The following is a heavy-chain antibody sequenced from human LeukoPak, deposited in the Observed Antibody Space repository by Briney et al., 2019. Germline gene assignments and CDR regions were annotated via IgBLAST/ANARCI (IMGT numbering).Heavy chain of an antibody. V-gene: IGHV3-30*02. CDR3: ARHNTRFLERLPALGS. Sequence: GGSLRLSCLASGFTFNSYAMHWVRRAPGKGLEWVAFIRHDGSSEYYADSVKGRFIISRDRSGNTVYLQMKSLRTEDTAIYYCARHNTRFLERLPALGSWGQGTLVTVSS. CDR2: IRHDGSSE. CDR1: GFTFNSYA. J-gene: IGHJ5*02. D-gene: IGHD3-3*01.